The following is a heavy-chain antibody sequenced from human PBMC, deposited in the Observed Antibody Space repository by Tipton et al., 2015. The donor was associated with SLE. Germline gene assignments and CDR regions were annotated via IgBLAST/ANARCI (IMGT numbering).Heavy chain of an antibody. CDR1: GGSMSTYY. D-gene: IGHD3-3*01. Sequence: TLSLTCTVSGGSMSTYYWSWIRLPPGKGLEWIGYIYYSGCTSYNPSLNSRVTISVDTSRNQFSLKLTSVTAADSAVYYCARYSLTIFHLGRWGRGSLVWVSS. CDR3: ARYSLTIFHLGR. J-gene: IGHJ2*01. V-gene: IGHV4-59*01. CDR2: IYYSGCT.